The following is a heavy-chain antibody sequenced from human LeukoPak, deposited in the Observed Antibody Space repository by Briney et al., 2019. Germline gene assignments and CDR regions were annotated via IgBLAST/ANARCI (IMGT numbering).Heavy chain of an antibody. J-gene: IGHJ4*02. CDR2: ISNTGLTT. Sequence: PGGSLRLSCAASGFTFDNFAMNWVRQAPGKGLEWVSAISNTGLTTYYADSLKGRFTISRDNSKSTLYLQMNSPRAEDTAVYYCAKTISGWGYDCFDSWGRGTLVTVSS. V-gene: IGHV3-23*01. CDR3: AKTISGWGYDCFDS. CDR1: GFTFDNFA. D-gene: IGHD6-19*01.